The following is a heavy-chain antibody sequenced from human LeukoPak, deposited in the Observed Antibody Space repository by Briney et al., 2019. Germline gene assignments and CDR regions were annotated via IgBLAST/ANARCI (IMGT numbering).Heavy chain of an antibody. CDR2: ISGSGGST. Sequence: GGSLRLSCAASGFTFSSNWLHWVRQAPGKGLEWVSAISGSGGSTYYADSVKGRFTISRDNSKNTLYLQMNSLRAEDTAVYYCAKDLLDSSGYYSDAFDIWGQGTMVTVSS. CDR3: AKDLLDSSGYYSDAFDI. D-gene: IGHD3-22*01. J-gene: IGHJ3*02. V-gene: IGHV3-23*01. CDR1: GFTFSSNW.